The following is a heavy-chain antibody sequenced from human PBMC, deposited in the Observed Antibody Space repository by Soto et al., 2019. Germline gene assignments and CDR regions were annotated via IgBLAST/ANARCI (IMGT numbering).Heavy chain of an antibody. CDR3: ARGQWPPRGEY. CDR1: GGSFSGFF. D-gene: IGHD2-8*01. J-gene: IGHJ4*02. CDR2: INHSGST. V-gene: IGHV4-34*02. Sequence: QVQLQPWGAGLLKPSETLSLTCAVHGGSFSGFFWTWIRQPPGKGLEWIGEINHSGSTNYNPSLKSRVTISVDTSENQFSLRLTSVTAADTAVYYCARGQWPPRGEYWGQGTLVTVSS.